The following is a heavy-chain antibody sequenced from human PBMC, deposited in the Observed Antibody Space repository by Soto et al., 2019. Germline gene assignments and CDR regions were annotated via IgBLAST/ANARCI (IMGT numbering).Heavy chain of an antibody. CDR3: ARLPRDDYSQCGYYFDH. D-gene: IGHD4-4*01. J-gene: IGHJ4*02. V-gene: IGHV4-59*01. CDR2: IYNSGCT. Sequence: QVQLQESGPGLVKPSETLSLTCTVSGDSISSYYWSWIRQPPGKGLEWVGYIYNSGCTKYDPSLKSRVTISVDTSKNQFSLKVTSVTAADTAVYYCARLPRDDYSQCGYYFDHWGQGTLVTVSS. CDR1: GDSISSYY.